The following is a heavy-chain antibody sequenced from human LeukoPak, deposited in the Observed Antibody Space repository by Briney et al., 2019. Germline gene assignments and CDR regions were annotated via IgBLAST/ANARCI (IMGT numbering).Heavy chain of an antibody. CDR3: ARRNRYFYYMDV. J-gene: IGHJ6*03. D-gene: IGHD1-14*01. Sequence: SETLSLTCAVYGGSFSGYYWTWIRQTPGKGLEWIGEMNPSGSTNYNPSLKSRVIISVDTSKNQFSLTLSSVTAADTAVYYCARRNRYFYYMDVWGKGTTVTVSS. CDR1: GGSFSGYY. CDR2: MNPSGST. V-gene: IGHV4-34*01.